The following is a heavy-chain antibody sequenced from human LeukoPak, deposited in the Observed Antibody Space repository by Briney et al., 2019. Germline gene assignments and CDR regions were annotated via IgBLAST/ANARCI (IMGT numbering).Heavy chain of an antibody. V-gene: IGHV1-46*01. Sequence: ASVKVSCKASGYTFTSYYMHWVRQAPGQGLEWMGIINPSGGSTSYAQKFQGRVTMTRDTSTSTVYMELSSLRSEDTAVHYCARNSGSIYPFDYWGQGTLVTVSS. CDR3: ARNSGSIYPFDY. CDR2: INPSGGST. J-gene: IGHJ4*02. CDR1: GYTFTSYY. D-gene: IGHD3-22*01.